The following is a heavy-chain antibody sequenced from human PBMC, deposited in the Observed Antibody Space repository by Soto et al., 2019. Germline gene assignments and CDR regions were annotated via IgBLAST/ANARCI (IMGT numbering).Heavy chain of an antibody. Sequence: PSETLSLTCTVSGGSISSYYWRWIRQPPGKGLEWIGYFFYSGSTNYNPSLKGRVTISVDTSKNQFSLKLNSVTAADTAVYSCARGGYPSIDYWGQGPQVTVS. CDR1: GGSISSYY. D-gene: IGHD5-12*01. V-gene: IGHV4-59*01. CDR2: FFYSGST. J-gene: IGHJ4*02. CDR3: ARGGYPSIDY.